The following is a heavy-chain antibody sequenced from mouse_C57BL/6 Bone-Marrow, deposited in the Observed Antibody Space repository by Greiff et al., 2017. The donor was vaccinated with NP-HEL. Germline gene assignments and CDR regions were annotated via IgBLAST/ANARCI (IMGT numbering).Heavy chain of an antibody. D-gene: IGHD2-4*01. V-gene: IGHV1-5*01. CDR3: TRCDYDERNYFDY. CDR2: IYPGNSDT. CDR1: GYTFTSYW. Sequence: SGTVLARPGASVKMSCKTSGYTFTSYWMHWVKQRPGQGLEWIGAIYPGNSDTSYNQKFKGKAKLTAVTSASTAYMELSSLTNEDSAVYYCTRCDYDERNYFDYWGQGTTLTVSS. J-gene: IGHJ2*01.